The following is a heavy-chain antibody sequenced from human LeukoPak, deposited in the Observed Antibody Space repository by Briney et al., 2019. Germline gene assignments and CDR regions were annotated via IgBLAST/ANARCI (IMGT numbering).Heavy chain of an antibody. J-gene: IGHJ4*02. V-gene: IGHV4-4*07. CDR2: IYSTGST. Sequence: SETLSLTCTVSGGSISSYYWSWIRQPAGKGLEWIGRIYSTGSTNYNPSLKSRVTMSVDTSKNQFSLRLRSVTAADTAVYYCARQIASAGTAVFDFWGQGALVTVSS. CDR3: ARQIASAGTAVFDF. D-gene: IGHD6-13*01. CDR1: GGSISSYY.